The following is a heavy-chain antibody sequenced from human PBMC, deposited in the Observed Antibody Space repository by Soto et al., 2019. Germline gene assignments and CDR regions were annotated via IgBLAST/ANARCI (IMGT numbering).Heavy chain of an antibody. CDR3: ARGGVSTRTFDY. D-gene: IGHD3-3*01. J-gene: IGHJ4*02. V-gene: IGHV5-51*01. CDR1: GYNFAGYW. Sequence: LGESLKISCKGSGYNFAGYWIAWVRQMPGKGLELMGIIYPSDSDTRYRPSFQGQVTISADKSISSAYLQWSSLRASDTAMYYCARGGVSTRTFDYWGQGTSVTVSS. CDR2: IYPSDSDT.